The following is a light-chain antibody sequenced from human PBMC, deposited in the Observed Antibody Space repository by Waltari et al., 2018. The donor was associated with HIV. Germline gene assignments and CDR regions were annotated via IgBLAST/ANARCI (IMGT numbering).Light chain of an antibody. Sequence: EVVMTQSPATLSVSPGERATLSGRASQSVSSYLAWYQQKPGQAPRLLIYGASTRASGIPSRFVGSGSGTDFTLTISSLQSEDFAVYFCQQYNKWSRGTFGGGTKVEVK. CDR2: GAS. V-gene: IGKV3D-15*01. CDR3: QQYNKWSRGT. J-gene: IGKJ4*01. CDR1: QSVSSY.